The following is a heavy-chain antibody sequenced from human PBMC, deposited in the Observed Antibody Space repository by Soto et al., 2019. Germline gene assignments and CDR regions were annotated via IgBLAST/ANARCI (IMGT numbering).Heavy chain of an antibody. CDR1: GFTFSSSW. CDR2: IKEDGREK. CDR3: ARVPRYSDDY. J-gene: IGHJ4*02. D-gene: IGHD3-9*01. V-gene: IGHV3-7*01. Sequence: EMQLVESGGGLVQPGGSLRLSCVASGFTFSSSWMSWVRQAPGKGLEWGANIKEDGREKYYVDSVKGRFTISRDNAKNSLYLQMNSLRTEDTAVYYCARVPRYSDDYWGQGTLVTVSS.